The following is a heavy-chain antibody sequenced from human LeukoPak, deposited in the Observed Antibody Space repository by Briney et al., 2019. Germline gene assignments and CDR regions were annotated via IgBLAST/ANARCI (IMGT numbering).Heavy chain of an antibody. D-gene: IGHD3-16*01. V-gene: IGHV1-8*01. CDR2: MSPNSGNT. Sequence: ASVKVSCKASGYSFTSYDISWVRQATGQGLEWMGWMSPNSGNTGYTQKFQGRVTMTRNTSISTAYMELRSVRSEDTAVYYCARLGGTWDPADYWGQGTLVTVSS. CDR3: ARLGGTWDPADY. CDR1: GYSFTSYD. J-gene: IGHJ4*02.